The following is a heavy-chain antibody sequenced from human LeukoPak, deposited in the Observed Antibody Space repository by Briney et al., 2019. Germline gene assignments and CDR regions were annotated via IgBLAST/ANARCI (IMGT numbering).Heavy chain of an antibody. J-gene: IGHJ4*02. CDR2: IYYSGST. V-gene: IGHV4-30-4*01. Sequence: PSQTLSLTCTVSGGSISSGDYYWSWIRQPPGKGLEWIGYIYYSGSTYYNPSLKSRVTISVDTSKNQFSLKLSSVTAADTAVYYCARGGEVVVALGYWGQGTLVTVSS. CDR3: ARGGEVVVALGY. CDR1: GGSISSGDYY. D-gene: IGHD3-22*01.